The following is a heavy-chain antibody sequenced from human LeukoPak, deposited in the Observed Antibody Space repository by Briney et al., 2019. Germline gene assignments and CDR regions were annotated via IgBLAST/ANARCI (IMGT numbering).Heavy chain of an antibody. CDR3: AKDLEKTYYDFWSGYSLTPDY. CDR1: GFTFRSYA. V-gene: IGHV3-23*01. D-gene: IGHD3-3*01. Sequence: GGSLRLSCAASGFTFRSYAMSWVRQPPGKGLEWVSAVSDSGDATRYADSVKGRFTISRDNSKNTLYLQMNSLRAEDTAVYYCAKDLEKTYYDFWSGYSLTPDYWGQGTLVTASS. CDR2: VSDSGDAT. J-gene: IGHJ4*02.